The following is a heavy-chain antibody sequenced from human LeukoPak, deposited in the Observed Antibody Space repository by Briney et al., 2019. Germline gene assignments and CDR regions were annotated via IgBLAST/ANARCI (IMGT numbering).Heavy chain of an antibody. Sequence: SETLSLTCTVSGGSISSGGYYWSWIRQHPGKGLEWIGYIYYSGSTYYNPSLKSRVTISVDTSKNQFSLELSSVTAADTAVYYCARALTYYYDSSGYYFDYWGQGTLVTVSS. V-gene: IGHV4-31*03. J-gene: IGHJ4*02. CDR3: ARALTYYYDSSGYYFDY. CDR2: IYYSGST. CDR1: GGSISSGGYY. D-gene: IGHD3-22*01.